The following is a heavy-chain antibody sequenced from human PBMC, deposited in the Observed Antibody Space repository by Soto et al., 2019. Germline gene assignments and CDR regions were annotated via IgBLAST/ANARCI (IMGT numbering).Heavy chain of an antibody. CDR2: ISGSYGST. V-gene: IGHV3-23*01. D-gene: IGHD2-21*02. J-gene: IGHJ4*02. CDR3: AKDHERGDWPDY. Sequence: EVQLLESGGGLVQPGGSLRLSCAASGFTFNSYDMSWFRQAPGKGLEWVSGISGSYGSTYYADSVRGRFTISRDSLKNTLWLQMNSLRAEDTAVYYCAKDHERGDWPDYWGQGTLVTVSS. CDR1: GFTFNSYD.